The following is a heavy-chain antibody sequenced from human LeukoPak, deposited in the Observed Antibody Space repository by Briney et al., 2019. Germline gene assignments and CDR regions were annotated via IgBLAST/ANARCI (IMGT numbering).Heavy chain of an antibody. CDR2: ISSSGSTT. J-gene: IGHJ4*02. Sequence: GGSLRLSCAASGFTFSSYEMNWVRQAPGKGLEWVSYISSSGSTTYYADSVKGRFTISRDNAKNSLYLQMNSLRAEDTAVYYCAREVVGTTSELDYWGQGTLATVSS. V-gene: IGHV3-48*03. D-gene: IGHD1-26*01. CDR1: GFTFSSYE. CDR3: AREVVGTTSELDY.